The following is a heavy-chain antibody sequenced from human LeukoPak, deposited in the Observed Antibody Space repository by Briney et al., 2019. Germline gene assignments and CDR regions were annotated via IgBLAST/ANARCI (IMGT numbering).Heavy chain of an antibody. CDR1: GFTFSSYS. Sequence: GGSLRLFCAASGFTFSSYSMNWVRQAPGKGLEWVSSISSSSSYIYYADSVKGRFTISRDNAKNSLYLQMNSLRAEDTAVYYCARGDSSPSGFDYWGQGTLVTVSS. V-gene: IGHV3-21*01. CDR3: ARGDSSPSGFDY. J-gene: IGHJ4*02. D-gene: IGHD6-6*01. CDR2: ISSSSSYI.